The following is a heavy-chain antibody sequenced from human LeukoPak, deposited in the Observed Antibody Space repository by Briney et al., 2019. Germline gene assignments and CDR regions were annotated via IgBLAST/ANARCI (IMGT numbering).Heavy chain of an antibody. J-gene: IGHJ6*03. CDR1: GYTFTSYY. Sequence: GASVKVSCKASGYTFTSYYLHWVRQAPGQGPEWMGMINPSGGSTTYAQKFQGRVTMTRDTSTSTVCMELSSLRSEDTAVYYCARGGYSSYMDVWGKGTTVTVSS. V-gene: IGHV1-46*01. CDR2: INPSGGST. CDR3: ARGGYSSYMDV. D-gene: IGHD5-18*01.